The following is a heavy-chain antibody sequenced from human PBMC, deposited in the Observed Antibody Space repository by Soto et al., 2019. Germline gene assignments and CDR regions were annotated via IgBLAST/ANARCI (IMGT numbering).Heavy chain of an antibody. CDR1: GGSISDYY. CDR3: ARLGRWLHALDS. J-gene: IGHJ4*02. Sequence: QVQLQESGPGLVKPSETLSLTCTVSGGSISDYYWSWIRQPPGQGLEWVGYIYYTGSTTYNPSLKSRLTLSVDTSKNQFSLKLRSVSAADTAVYYCARLGRWLHALDSWGQGTLVTVSS. V-gene: IGHV4-59*08. CDR2: IYYTGST. D-gene: IGHD5-12*01.